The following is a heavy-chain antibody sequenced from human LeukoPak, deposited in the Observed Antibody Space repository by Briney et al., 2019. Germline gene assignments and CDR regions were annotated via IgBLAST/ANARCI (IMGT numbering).Heavy chain of an antibody. CDR3: ARDRGSSGRLGRFDN. CDR2: IKQDGSEK. V-gene: IGHV3-7*01. J-gene: IGHJ4*02. Sequence: PGGSLRLSCAASGFTLSTYWMTWVRQAPGKGLEWVANIKQDGSEKYYVASVKGRFTISRDNAKKLLYLQMNSLRVEDTAVYYCARDRGSSGRLGRFDNWGQGTLVTVSP. D-gene: IGHD6-19*01. CDR1: GFTLSTYW.